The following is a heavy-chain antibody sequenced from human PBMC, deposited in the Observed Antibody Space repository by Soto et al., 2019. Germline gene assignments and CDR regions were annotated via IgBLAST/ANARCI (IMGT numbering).Heavy chain of an antibody. CDR1: GGSISSYY. CDR3: ARDGSSGRKYSQH. CDR2: IYYSGST. V-gene: IGHV4-59*01. J-gene: IGHJ1*01. D-gene: IGHD6-19*01. Sequence: QVQLQESGPGLVKPSETLSLTCTVSGGSISSYYWSWIRQPPGKGLEWIGYIYYSGSTNYNPSLKSRVTISVDTSKNQFSLKLSSVTAADTAVYYCARDGSSGRKYSQHWGQGTLVTVSS.